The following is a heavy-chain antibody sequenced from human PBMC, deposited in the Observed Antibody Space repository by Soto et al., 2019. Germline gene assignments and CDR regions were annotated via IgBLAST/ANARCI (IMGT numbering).Heavy chain of an antibody. J-gene: IGHJ6*02. Sequence: KTGGSLRLSCAASGFTFSNAWMSWVRQAPGKGLEWVGRIKSKTDGGTTDYAAPVKGRFTISRDDSKNTLYLQMNSLKTEDTAAYYCTTDLLLRIEWTLIPMDVWGQVTTVTVSS. CDR2: IKSKTDGGTT. V-gene: IGHV3-15*01. CDR3: TTDLLLRIEWTLIPMDV. CDR1: GFTFSNAW. D-gene: IGHD2-21*01.